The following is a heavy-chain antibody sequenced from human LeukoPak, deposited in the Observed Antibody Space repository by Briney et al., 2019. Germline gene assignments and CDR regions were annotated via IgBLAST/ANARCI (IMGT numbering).Heavy chain of an antibody. V-gene: IGHV3-13*01. Sequence: PGGSLRLSCAASRFTFSSYDMHWVRQVPGNSLEWVSSIGPGGDRYYPGSVKGRFTISRENAKNSLYLQMNSLGAGDTAVYYCARYSSNSLDYWGQGTLVTVSS. CDR2: IGPGGDR. CDR3: ARYSSNSLDY. D-gene: IGHD6-13*01. CDR1: RFTFSSYD. J-gene: IGHJ4*02.